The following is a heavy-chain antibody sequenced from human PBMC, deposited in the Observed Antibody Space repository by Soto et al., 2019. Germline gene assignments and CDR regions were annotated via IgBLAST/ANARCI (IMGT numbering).Heavy chain of an antibody. Sequence: SETLSLTCAVYGGSFSGYYWSWIRQPPGKGLEWIGEINHSGSTNYNPSLKSRVTISVDTSKNQFSLKLSSVTAADTAVYYCAREGESSGWYAVNWLYYFDYWGQGTLVTVSS. V-gene: IGHV4-34*01. D-gene: IGHD6-19*01. CDR2: INHSGST. CDR3: AREGESSGWYAVNWLYYFDY. CDR1: GGSFSGYY. J-gene: IGHJ4*02.